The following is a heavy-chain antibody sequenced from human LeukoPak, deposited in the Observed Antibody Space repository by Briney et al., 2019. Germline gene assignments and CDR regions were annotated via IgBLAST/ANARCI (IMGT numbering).Heavy chain of an antibody. CDR1: GYTFTGYY. Sequence: ASVKVSCKASGYTFTGYYMHWVRQAPGQGLEWMGWINPNSGGTNYAQKFQGRVTMTRDTSISTAYMELSRLRSDDTAVYYCARHRVDFWSGYYTGMPLPGDIDYWGQGTLVTVSS. D-gene: IGHD3-3*01. V-gene: IGHV1-2*02. CDR2: INPNSGGT. J-gene: IGHJ4*02. CDR3: ARHRVDFWSGYYTGMPLPGDIDY.